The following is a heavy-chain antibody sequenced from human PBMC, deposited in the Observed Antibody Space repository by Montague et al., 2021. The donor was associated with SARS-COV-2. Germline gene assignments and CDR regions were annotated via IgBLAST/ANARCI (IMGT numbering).Heavy chain of an antibody. J-gene: IGHJ6*02. Sequence: TLSLTCTVSGGSVNSGNYYWSWIRQPAGNRLEWMGRISTSGNTNYNPSLKSRLSILVDTSKNQFSLNLRSVTAADTAVYYCARDTEVEIRTYSYYKMDVWGLGTTVTVSS. V-gene: IGHV4-61*02. CDR1: GGSVNSGNYY. D-gene: IGHD2-21*01. CDR2: ISTSGNT. CDR3: ARDTEVEIRTYSYYKMDV.